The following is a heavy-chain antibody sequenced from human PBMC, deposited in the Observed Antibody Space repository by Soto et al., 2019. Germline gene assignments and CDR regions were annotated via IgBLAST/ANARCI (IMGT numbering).Heavy chain of an antibody. CDR2: ISSSSSYI. CDR3: ARSRGSGSPNWFDP. CDR1: GFTFSSYS. J-gene: IGHJ5*02. V-gene: IGHV3-21*01. Sequence: EVQLVESGGGLVKPGGSLRLSCAASGFTFSSYSMNWVRQAPGKGLAWVSSISSSSSYIYYADSVTGRFTISRDNAKNSRYRQMNSLRAEDTAVYYCARSRGSGSPNWFDPWGQGTLVTVAS. D-gene: IGHD3-10*01.